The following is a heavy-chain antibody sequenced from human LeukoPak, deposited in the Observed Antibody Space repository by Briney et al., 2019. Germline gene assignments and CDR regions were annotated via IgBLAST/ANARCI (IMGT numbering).Heavy chain of an antibody. CDR2: IIPIFGTA. CDR3: ARVYCSRTSCYNWFDP. Sequence: SVKVSCKASGGTFSSYAISWVRQAPGQGLEWMGGIIPIFGTANYAQKFQGRVTITADKSTSTAYMELSSLRSEDTAMYYCARVYCSRTSCYNWFDPWGQGTLVTVSS. D-gene: IGHD2-2*01. J-gene: IGHJ5*02. V-gene: IGHV1-69*06. CDR1: GGTFSSYA.